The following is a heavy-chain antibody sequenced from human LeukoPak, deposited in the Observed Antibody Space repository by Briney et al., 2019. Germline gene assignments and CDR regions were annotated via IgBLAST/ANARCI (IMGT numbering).Heavy chain of an antibody. Sequence: GGSLRLSCAASGFTISSNYMSWVRQAPGKGLEWVSVIYSGGSTYYADSVKGRFTISRDNSKNTLYLQMNSLRADDTAVYYCAKDSPTMPFVYYYMDVWGKGTTVTVSS. CDR3: AKDSPTMPFVYYYMDV. V-gene: IGHV3-53*01. D-gene: IGHD2-2*01. J-gene: IGHJ6*03. CDR2: IYSGGST. CDR1: GFTISSNY.